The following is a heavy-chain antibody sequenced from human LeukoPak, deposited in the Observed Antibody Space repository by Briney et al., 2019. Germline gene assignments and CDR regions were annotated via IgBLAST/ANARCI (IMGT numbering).Heavy chain of an antibody. D-gene: IGHD5-18*01. J-gene: IGHJ6*02. CDR2: MNPNSGDT. CDR3: ARGGGYSYGYPSYYYGMDV. V-gene: IGHV1-8*01. CDR1: GYTFTSYD. Sequence: GASVKVSCKASGYTFTSYDINWVRQATGQGLEWMGWMNPNSGDTGYAQKFQGRVTMTRNTSISTAYMELSSLRSEDTAVYYCARGGGYSYGYPSYYYGMDVWGQGTTVTVSS.